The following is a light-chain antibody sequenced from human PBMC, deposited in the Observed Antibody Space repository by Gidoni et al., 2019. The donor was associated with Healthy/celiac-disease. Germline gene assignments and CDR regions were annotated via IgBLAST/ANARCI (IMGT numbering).Light chain of an antibody. CDR1: QSVSSSY. J-gene: IGKJ1*01. CDR2: GAS. CDR3: QQYGSSPRT. V-gene: IGKV3-20*01. Sequence: GTLFLSPGERATLSCRSSQSVSSSYLAWYQQKPGQAPMLLIYGASSRATGIPDRFSGSGSGTDFTLTISRLEPEDFAVYYCQQYGSSPRTFGQGTKVEIK.